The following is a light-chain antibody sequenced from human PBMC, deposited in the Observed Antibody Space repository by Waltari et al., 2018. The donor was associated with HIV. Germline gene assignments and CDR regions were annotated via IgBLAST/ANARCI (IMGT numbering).Light chain of an antibody. V-gene: IGKV4-1*01. J-gene: IGKJ4*01. CDR3: HQYSLTPTT. CDR2: WAS. CDR1: QSILFTSNNKNY. Sequence: DVVMTQSPDSLAVSLGERATINCKSSQSILFTSNNKNYLAWYQHKPGQPPKLLIYWASTRASGVPDRFSGSGSGTDFTLTISSLQAEDVAVYFCHQYSLTPTTFGVGTRVEIK.